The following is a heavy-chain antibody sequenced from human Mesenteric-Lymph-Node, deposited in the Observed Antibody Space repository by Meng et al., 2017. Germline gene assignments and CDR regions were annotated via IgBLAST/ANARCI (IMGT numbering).Heavy chain of an antibody. V-gene: IGHV1-69*06. J-gene: IGHJ4*02. D-gene: IGHD2/OR15-2a*01. CDR3: ARVNSHLLEPGSLDY. CDR1: GYTFTSYG. CDR2: IIPIFGTA. Sequence: SVKVSCKASGYTFTSYGISWVRQAPGQGLEWMGGIIPIFGTANYAQKFQGRVTITADKSTSTAYMELSSLRSEDTAVYYCARVNSHLLEPGSLDYWGQGTLVTVSS.